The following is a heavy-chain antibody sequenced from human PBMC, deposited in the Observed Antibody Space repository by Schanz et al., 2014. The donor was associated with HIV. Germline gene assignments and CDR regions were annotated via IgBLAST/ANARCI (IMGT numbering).Heavy chain of an antibody. CDR2: MSYDGTKK. J-gene: IGHJ6*02. V-gene: IGHV3-30*18. CDR1: GFNFNSYG. Sequence: QEQLVASGGGVVQPGRSLRLSCVASGFNFNSYGMHGGRTAPRQGRQCVAVMSYDGTKKHYADSVKGRFTISRDKSKNTLYLQMKSLRPEDTAVYYCAKDRNHYDSRYRGKGNYYYYYGMDFSVPGSTDTVSS. CDR3: AKDRNHYDSRYRGKGNYYYYYGMDF. D-gene: IGHD3-22*01.